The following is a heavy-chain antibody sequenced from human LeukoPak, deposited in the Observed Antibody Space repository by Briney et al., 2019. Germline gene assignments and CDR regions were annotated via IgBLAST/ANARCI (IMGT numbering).Heavy chain of an antibody. J-gene: IGHJ4*02. CDR1: GGSISSSSYY. D-gene: IGHD3-16*02. V-gene: IGHV4-39*01. CDR2: IYYSGST. Sequence: SETLSLTCTVSGGSISSSSYYWGWIRQPPGKGLEWIGSIYYSGSTYYNPSLKSRVTISVDTSKNQFSLKLSSVTAADTAVYYCARGAPAPDYVWGSYRYEFDYWGQRTLVTVSS. CDR3: ARGAPAPDYVWGSYRYEFDY.